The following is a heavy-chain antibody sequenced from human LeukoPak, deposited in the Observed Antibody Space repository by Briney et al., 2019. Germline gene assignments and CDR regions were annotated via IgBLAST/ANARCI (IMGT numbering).Heavy chain of an antibody. Sequence: SETLSLTCAVSGGSISSDNWWSWVRQPPGKGLEWIEEIYHRESTIYNPSLKSRVTISVDKSKNHFSLKLSSVTAADTAVYYCARKVPSGYDRHFDYWGQGTLVTVSS. D-gene: IGHD5-12*01. J-gene: IGHJ4*02. CDR2: IYHREST. V-gene: IGHV4-4*02. CDR1: GGSISSDNW. CDR3: ARKVPSGYDRHFDY.